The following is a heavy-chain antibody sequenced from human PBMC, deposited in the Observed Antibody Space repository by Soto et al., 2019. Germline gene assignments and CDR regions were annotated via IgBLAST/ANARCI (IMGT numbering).Heavy chain of an antibody. CDR2: INHSGST. CDR3: ATLAARPDFIWFDP. Sequence: PFETLSLTCAVYGGSFSGYYWSWIRQPPGKGLEWIGEINHSGSTNYNPSLKSRVTISVDTSKNQFSLKLSSVTAADTAVYYCATLAARPDFIWFDPWGQGTLVTVSS. J-gene: IGHJ5*02. D-gene: IGHD6-6*01. V-gene: IGHV4-34*01. CDR1: GGSFSGYY.